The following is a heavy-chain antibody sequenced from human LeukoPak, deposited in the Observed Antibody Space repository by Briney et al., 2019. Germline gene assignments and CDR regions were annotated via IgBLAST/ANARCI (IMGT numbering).Heavy chain of an antibody. J-gene: IGHJ4*02. D-gene: IGHD6-19*01. CDR3: AIDRYSSGWYTFDY. Sequence: PGGSLRLSCAASGFTFSTYSMNWVRQAPGKGLEWVSSISSSSSYISYADSVKGRFTISRDNAKNSLDLQMNSLRAEDTAVYYCAIDRYSSGWYTFDYWGQGTLVTVSS. V-gene: IGHV3-21*01. CDR1: GFTFSTYS. CDR2: ISSSSSYI.